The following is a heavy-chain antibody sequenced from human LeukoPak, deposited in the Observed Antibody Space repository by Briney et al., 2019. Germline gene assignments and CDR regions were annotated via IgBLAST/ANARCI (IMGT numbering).Heavy chain of an antibody. CDR3: ARKEGGQLVNTRRWFDP. V-gene: IGHV4-34*01. CDR2: INHSGST. J-gene: IGHJ5*02. D-gene: IGHD6-13*01. Sequence: SETLSLTCAVYNGSFSGYYWSWIRQPPGKGLEWIGEINHSGSTHYNPSLKSRVTISVDTSKKQFSLKVRSVTAADTAVYYCARKEGGQLVNTRRWFDPWGQGALVTVSS. CDR1: NGSFSGYY.